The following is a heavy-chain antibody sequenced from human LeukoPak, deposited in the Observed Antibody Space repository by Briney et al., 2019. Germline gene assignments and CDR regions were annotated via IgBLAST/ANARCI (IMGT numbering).Heavy chain of an antibody. D-gene: IGHD6-19*01. CDR3: VRENYSSGRYGIIDY. V-gene: IGHV4-59*01. J-gene: IGHJ4*02. CDR2: IYYRGNT. Sequence: QSSETLSLTCTVSGGSISNYYWSWIRQPPGKGLEWIGYIYYRGNTNYNPSLKSRVTISVDTSKNQFSLKLSSVTAADTAVYYCVRENYSSGRYGIIDYWGQGTLVTVSS. CDR1: GGSISNYY.